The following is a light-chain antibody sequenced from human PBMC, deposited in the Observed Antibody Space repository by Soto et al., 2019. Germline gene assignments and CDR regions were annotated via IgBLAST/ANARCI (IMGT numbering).Light chain of an antibody. Sequence: EIVLTQSPGTLSLSPGERATLSCRASQYMTRTYIAWYQQKPGQAPRLLIYAASNRATGIPDKFSGSGSATDYSLTITRLEPEDSAVYYCHQYDKAPQTFGQGTKVEIK. V-gene: IGKV3-20*01. CDR1: QYMTRTY. J-gene: IGKJ2*01. CDR2: AAS. CDR3: HQYDKAPQT.